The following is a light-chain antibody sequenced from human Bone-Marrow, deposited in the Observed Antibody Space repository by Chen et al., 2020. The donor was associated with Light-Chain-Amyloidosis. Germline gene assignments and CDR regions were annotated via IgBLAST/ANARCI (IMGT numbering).Light chain of an antibody. CDR3: QQYGTSPLT. CDR2: GSS. J-gene: IGKJ4*01. Sequence: EIVLTQSTGTLSLSPGEGANLSCRASQTISSYYLTWYQQKFGQAPRLLIYGSSSRATGIPDRFTGSGSGTDFTLTINRLEPEDFAMYYCQQYGTSPLTFGGGTKVEIK. V-gene: IGKV3-20*01. CDR1: QTISSYY.